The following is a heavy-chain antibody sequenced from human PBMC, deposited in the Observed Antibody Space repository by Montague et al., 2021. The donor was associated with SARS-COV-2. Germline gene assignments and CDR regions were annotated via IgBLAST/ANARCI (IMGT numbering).Heavy chain of an antibody. CDR2: TFYRSEWNY. V-gene: IGHV6-1*01. CDR3: ARVRHLGRGMDV. CDR1: GDSVSRNAIA. D-gene: IGHD7-27*01. Sequence: CAISGDSVSRNAIAWNWFRQSPSRGLEWLGRTFYRSEWNYHYADSVKSRITIDPDTSKNQVSLQLRSVTPEDTAVYFCARVRHLGRGMDVGGQGTTVTVSS. J-gene: IGHJ6*02.